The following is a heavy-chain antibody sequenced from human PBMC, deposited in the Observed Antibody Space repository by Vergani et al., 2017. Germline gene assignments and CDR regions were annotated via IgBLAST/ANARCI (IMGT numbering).Heavy chain of an antibody. D-gene: IGHD4-17*01. Sequence: QVQLVQSGAEVKKPGSSVKVSCKASGGTFSSYAISWVRQAPGQGLEWMGGIIPIFGTANYAQKFQGRVTITADESTSTTYMELSSLRSDDTAVYYCARGEKYGDYKDWFDPWGQGTLVTVSS. V-gene: IGHV1-69*01. CDR2: IIPIFGTA. CDR3: ARGEKYGDYKDWFDP. J-gene: IGHJ5*02. CDR1: GGTFSSYA.